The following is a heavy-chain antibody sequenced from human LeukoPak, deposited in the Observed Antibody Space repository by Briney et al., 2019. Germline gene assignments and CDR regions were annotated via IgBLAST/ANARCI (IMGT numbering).Heavy chain of an antibody. CDR1: GGSISSGSYY. J-gene: IGHJ4*02. D-gene: IGHD6-13*01. V-gene: IGHV4-61*02. Sequence: SETLSLTCTVSGGSISSGSYYWSWIRQPAGKGLEWIGRIYTSGSTNYNPSLKSRVTISVDTSKNQFSLKLNSVTAADTAVYYCVRDTSNWRGNDYWGQGTLVTVSS. CDR3: VRDTSNWRGNDY. CDR2: IYTSGST.